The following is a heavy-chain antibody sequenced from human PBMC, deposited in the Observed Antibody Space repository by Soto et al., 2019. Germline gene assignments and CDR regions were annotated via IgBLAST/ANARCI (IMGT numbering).Heavy chain of an antibody. Sequence: SETLSLTCNVSGGSISRRDHYWAWISQPPGKGLEWIGSIYDGVNIYYNPSLKSRVAISVDKSKNQFSLRVMSVRASDTAVYYCAATSTRFGGRGRFDAWGQGTLVTVSS. CDR2: IYDGVNI. V-gene: IGHV4-39*01. J-gene: IGHJ5*01. CDR3: AATSTRFGGRGRFDA. CDR1: GGSISRRDHY. D-gene: IGHD3-9*01.